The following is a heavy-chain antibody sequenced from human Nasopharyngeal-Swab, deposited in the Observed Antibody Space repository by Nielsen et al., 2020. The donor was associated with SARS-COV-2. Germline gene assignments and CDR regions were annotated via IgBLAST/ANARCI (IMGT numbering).Heavy chain of an antibody. CDR3: AKIGGGVGY. V-gene: IGHV3-23*01. CDR2: ISFGASST. D-gene: IGHD3-16*01. CDR1: GFPFHSHA. Sequence: GGSLRLSCKASGFPFHSHAMSWVRQAPGKGLEWVSGISFGASSTYYADSVKGRFTISRDNSKNTLYLQMNSLRAGDTAIYYCAKIGGGVGYWGQGTPVTVSS. J-gene: IGHJ4*02.